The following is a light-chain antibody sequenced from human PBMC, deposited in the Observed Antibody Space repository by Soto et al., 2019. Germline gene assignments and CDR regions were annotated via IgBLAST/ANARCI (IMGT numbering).Light chain of an antibody. CDR2: EVS. J-gene: IGLJ2*01. V-gene: IGLV2-14*01. CDR1: SSDVGDYNY. Sequence: QSALTQPASVSGSPGQSITISCTGTSSDVGDYNYVSWYQQHPGKAPRLMIFEVSNRPSGVSYRFSGSKSGNTASLTISGLQAEDEADYYCSSYTSSSADVIFGGGTKVTVL. CDR3: SSYTSSSADVI.